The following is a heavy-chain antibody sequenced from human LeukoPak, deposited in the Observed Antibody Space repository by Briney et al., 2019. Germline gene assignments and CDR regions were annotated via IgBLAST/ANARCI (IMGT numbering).Heavy chain of an antibody. CDR1: GFTFSSYA. Sequence: GGSLRLSCAASGFTFSSYAMCWVRQAPGKGLEWVSSISGSNTYYADSVKGRFTISRDNSKNMLYLQMNSLRAEDTAVYYCARGQPMAAAGNWGQGTLVTVSS. J-gene: IGHJ4*02. CDR2: ISGSNT. V-gene: IGHV3-23*01. D-gene: IGHD6-13*01. CDR3: ARGQPMAAAGN.